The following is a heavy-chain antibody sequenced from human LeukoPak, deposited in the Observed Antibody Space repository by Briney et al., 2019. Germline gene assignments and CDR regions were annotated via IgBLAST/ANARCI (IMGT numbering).Heavy chain of an antibody. J-gene: IGHJ6*02. Sequence: SETLSLTCTVSGGSISSYYWSWIRQPPGKGLEWIGYIYYSGSTNYNPSLKSRVTISVDTSKNHFSLKLSSVTAADTAVYYCARDSPITIFGVVIPDYYYGMDVWGQGTTVTVSS. CDR2: IYYSGST. D-gene: IGHD3-3*01. CDR3: ARDSPITIFGVVIPDYYYGMDV. V-gene: IGHV4-59*01. CDR1: GGSISSYY.